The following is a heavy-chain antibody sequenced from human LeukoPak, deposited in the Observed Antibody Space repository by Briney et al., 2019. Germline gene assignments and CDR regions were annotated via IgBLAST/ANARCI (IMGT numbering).Heavy chain of an antibody. V-gene: IGHV4-61*01. Sequence: PSETLSLTCTVSGGSIRSSYYYWSWIRQPPGKGLEWIGYIYYSGDTNYNPSLKGRVTISVDTSKNQVSLKLSSVTAADTAVYCCARDPSGYFNYWGQGTLVTVSS. J-gene: IGHJ4*02. CDR2: IYYSGDT. D-gene: IGHD3-22*01. CDR3: ARDPSGYFNY. CDR1: GGSIRSSYYY.